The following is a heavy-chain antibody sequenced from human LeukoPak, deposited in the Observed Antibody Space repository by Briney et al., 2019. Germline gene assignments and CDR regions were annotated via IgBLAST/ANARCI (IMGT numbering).Heavy chain of an antibody. CDR1: GAAFKVYA. J-gene: IGHJ3*02. CDR2: SNPIFGTT. V-gene: IGHV1-69*13. D-gene: IGHD4-17*01. CDR3: ARGTTVTTAVLVPNDAFDI. Sequence: SVKVSCKASGAAFKVYAINWVRQAPGQGLEWMGGSNPIFGTTNFAPKFQGRVTIAADESTSTAYMELTSLKSEDTAVYYCARGTTVTTAVLVPNDAFDIWGQGTMVTVSS.